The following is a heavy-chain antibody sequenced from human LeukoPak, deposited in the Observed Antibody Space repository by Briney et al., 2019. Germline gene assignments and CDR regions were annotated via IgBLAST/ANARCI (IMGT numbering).Heavy chain of an antibody. CDR3: ARGAPRGAFDI. CDR2: IKQDGSEK. V-gene: IGHV3-7*01. Sequence: PGGSLRLSCAASAFTFSSYWMSWVRQTPGEGLEWVANIKQDGSEKYYVDSVKGRFTISRDNAKNSLYLQMNSLRAEDTAVYYCARGAPRGAFDIWGQGTMVTVSS. J-gene: IGHJ3*02. CDR1: AFTFSSYW.